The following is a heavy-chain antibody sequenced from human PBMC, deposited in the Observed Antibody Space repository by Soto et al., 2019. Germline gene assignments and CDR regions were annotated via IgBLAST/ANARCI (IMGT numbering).Heavy chain of an antibody. J-gene: IGHJ6*02. Sequence: SETLSLTCAVSGFSISSGFYWGWIRQPPGKGLEWIGNIYHSGSTYYNPSLKSRVTISADTSKNQLSLKLSSVTAADTAEYYCASDFYGDYAAYYYGMDVWGQGTTVTVSS. CDR3: ASDFYGDYAAYYYGMDV. CDR1: GFSISSGFY. D-gene: IGHD4-17*01. CDR2: IYHSGST. V-gene: IGHV4-38-2*01.